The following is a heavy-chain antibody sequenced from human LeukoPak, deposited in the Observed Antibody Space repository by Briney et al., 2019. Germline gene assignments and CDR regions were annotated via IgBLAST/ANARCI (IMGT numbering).Heavy chain of an antibody. CDR3: AREDDYYFN. J-gene: IGHJ4*02. V-gene: IGHV1-2*02. CDR1: GYTFTDYY. CDR2: INPKSGDT. Sequence: ASVKVSCKASGYTFTDYYMHWVRQAPGQGLEWMGWINPKSGDTRYAQKFQGRVAMTRATSIGTAYMELTRLTPDDTAVYFCAREDDYYFNWGQGALVTVSS. D-gene: IGHD5-24*01.